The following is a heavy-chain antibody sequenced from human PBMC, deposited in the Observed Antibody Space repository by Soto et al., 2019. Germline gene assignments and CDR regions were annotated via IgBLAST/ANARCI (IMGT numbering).Heavy chain of an antibody. V-gene: IGHV4-34*01. D-gene: IGHD6-13*01. CDR3: ARGPKRNSSSAGHFDY. Sequence: PSETLSLTCAVYGGSFSGYYWSWIRQPPGKGLEWIGEINHSGSTNYNPSLKSRVTISVDTSKNQFSLKLSSVTAADTAVYYCARGPKRNSSSAGHFDYWGQGTLVTV. J-gene: IGHJ4*02. CDR1: GGSFSGYY. CDR2: INHSGST.